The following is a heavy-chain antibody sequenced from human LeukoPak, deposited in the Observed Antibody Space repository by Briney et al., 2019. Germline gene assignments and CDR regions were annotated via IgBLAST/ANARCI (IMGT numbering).Heavy chain of an antibody. V-gene: IGHV1-8*01. CDR2: MNPNSGNT. CDR3: AREPDYGDYFDY. Sequence: ASVNVSCKASGYTFTSYDINWVRQATGQGLEWMGWMNPNSGNTGYAQKFQGRVTMTRNTSISTAYMKLSSLRSEDTAVYYCAREPDYGDYFDYWGQGTLVTVSS. D-gene: IGHD4-17*01. J-gene: IGHJ4*02. CDR1: GYTFTSYD.